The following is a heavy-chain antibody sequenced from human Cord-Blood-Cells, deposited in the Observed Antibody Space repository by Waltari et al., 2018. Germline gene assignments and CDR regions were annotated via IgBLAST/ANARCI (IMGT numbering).Heavy chain of an antibody. D-gene: IGHD7-27*01. Sequence: QVQLVESGGGVVQPGRSLRLSCAASGFTFSSYGMHWVRQAPGEGLEWVSVISYDGSNKYYADSVKGRFTISRDKSKNTLYLQMNSLRAEDTAVYYCAKDPWGAHDAFDIWGQGTMVTVSS. CDR1: GFTFSSYG. CDR2: ISYDGSNK. V-gene: IGHV3-30*18. J-gene: IGHJ3*02. CDR3: AKDPWGAHDAFDI.